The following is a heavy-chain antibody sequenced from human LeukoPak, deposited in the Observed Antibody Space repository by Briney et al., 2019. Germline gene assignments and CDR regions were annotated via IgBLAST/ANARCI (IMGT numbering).Heavy chain of an antibody. J-gene: IGHJ4*02. V-gene: IGHV3-20*04. Sequence: GGSLRLSCAASGFTFDNYGMSWVRQVPGKGLEWVSSINANGGSTAYADSVRGRFTISRDNAKNSLYLQMNNLRAEDTAFYYCVRHDFWSGFKGGDYWGQGTLVTVSS. CDR1: GFTFDNYG. CDR2: INANGGST. D-gene: IGHD3-3*01. CDR3: VRHDFWSGFKGGDY.